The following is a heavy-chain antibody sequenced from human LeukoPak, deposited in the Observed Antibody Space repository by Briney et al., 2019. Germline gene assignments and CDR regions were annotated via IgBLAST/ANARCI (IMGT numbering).Heavy chain of an antibody. CDR2: IYSSGTT. Sequence: SETLSLTCAVYGGSFSGYYWSWIRQPPGKGLEWIGRIYSSGTTNYSPSLKSRVSISLDASKNQFSLKLSSVTAADTAVYYCARDNINSYGRTIGFDYWGQGTLVTVSS. CDR1: GGSFSGYY. CDR3: ARDNINSYGRTIGFDY. V-gene: IGHV4-4*08. D-gene: IGHD5-18*01. J-gene: IGHJ4*02.